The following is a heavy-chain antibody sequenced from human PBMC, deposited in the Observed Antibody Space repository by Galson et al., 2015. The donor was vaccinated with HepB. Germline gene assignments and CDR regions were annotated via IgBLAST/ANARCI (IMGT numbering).Heavy chain of an antibody. V-gene: IGHV3-21*01. D-gene: IGHD1-26*01. CDR3: AREIGGAGGFDF. CDR1: GFTFSSYS. J-gene: IGHJ3*01. Sequence: SLRLSCAASGFTFSSYSMNWVRQAPGKGLEWVSSISSTSTSLLHADSVKGRFTISRDNAKNSLYLQMNSLRAEDTAVYYCAREIGGAGGFDFWGQGTMVTASS. CDR2: ISSTSTSL.